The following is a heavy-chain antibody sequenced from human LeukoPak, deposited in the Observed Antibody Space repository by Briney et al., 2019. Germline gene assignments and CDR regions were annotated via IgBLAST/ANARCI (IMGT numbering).Heavy chain of an antibody. V-gene: IGHV4-34*01. CDR2: INHSGST. D-gene: IGHD3-10*01. Sequence: PSQTLSLTCAVYGGSFSGYYRSWIRQPPGKGLEWIGEINHSGSTNYNPSLKSRVTTSVDTSKNQFSLKLSSVTAADTAVYYCARLSEKKSGSYLHYFDYWGQGTLVTVSS. CDR1: GGSFSGYY. CDR3: ARLSEKKSGSYLHYFDY. J-gene: IGHJ4*02.